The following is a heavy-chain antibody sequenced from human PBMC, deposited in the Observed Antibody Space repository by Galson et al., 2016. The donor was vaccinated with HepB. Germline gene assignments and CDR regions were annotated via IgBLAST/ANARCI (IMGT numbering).Heavy chain of an antibody. V-gene: IGHV3-49*03. D-gene: IGHD3-3*01. J-gene: IGHJ6*02. CDR3: WRGDFWWGYSIYYYYYGMDV. CDR2: IRSKAYGGTT. Sequence: SLRLSCAASGFTFGDYAMSWFRQAPGKGLEWVGFIRSKAYGGTTEYAASVKGRCTISRDDSKSLACLQMNSLKTEDTAVYYCWRGDFWWGYSIYYYYYGMDVWGQGTTVTVSS. CDR1: GFTFGDYA.